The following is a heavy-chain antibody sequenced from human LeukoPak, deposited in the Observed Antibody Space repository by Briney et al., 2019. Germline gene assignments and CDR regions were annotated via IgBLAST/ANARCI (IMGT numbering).Heavy chain of an antibody. J-gene: IGHJ4*02. Sequence: GGSLRLSCAASGFTFSSYSMNWVRQAPGKGLEWVSSISSSSSYIYYADSVKGRFTISRDNAKNSLYLQMNSLRAEDTAVYYCAREFRGRYMITFGGPPKGRFDYWGQGTLVTVSS. V-gene: IGHV3-21*01. CDR1: GFTFSSYS. CDR2: ISSSSSYI. CDR3: AREFRGRYMITFGGPPKGRFDY. D-gene: IGHD3-16*01.